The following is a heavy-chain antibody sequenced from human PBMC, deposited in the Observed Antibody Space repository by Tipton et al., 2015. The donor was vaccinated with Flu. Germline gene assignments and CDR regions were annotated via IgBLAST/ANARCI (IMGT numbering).Heavy chain of an antibody. CDR3: ASGRYYGMDV. V-gene: IGHV3-74*01. D-gene: IGHD3-10*01. CDR2: INSDGSST. Sequence: SLRLSCAASGFTLSSFWMHWVRQAPGKGLVWVARINSDGSSTRYADSVKGRFTISRDNAENTLYLQLNSLRAEDTAVYYCASGRYYGMDVWGQGNTVTVSS. CDR1: GFTLSSFW. J-gene: IGHJ6*02.